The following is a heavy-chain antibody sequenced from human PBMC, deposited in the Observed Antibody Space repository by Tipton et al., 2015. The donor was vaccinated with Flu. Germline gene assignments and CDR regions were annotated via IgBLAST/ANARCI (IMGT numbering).Heavy chain of an antibody. CDR2: IYTSGST. CDR3: AREDAAAARGFDP. V-gene: IGHV4-4*07. CDR1: GGSISTYY. D-gene: IGHD6-13*01. J-gene: IGHJ5*02. Sequence: TLSLTCTVSGGSISTYYWSWIRQPAGKGLEWIGRIYTSGSTHYNPSLKSRVTMSVDTSKNQCSLQLSSVTAADTAVYYCAREDAAAARGFDPWGQGTLVTVSS.